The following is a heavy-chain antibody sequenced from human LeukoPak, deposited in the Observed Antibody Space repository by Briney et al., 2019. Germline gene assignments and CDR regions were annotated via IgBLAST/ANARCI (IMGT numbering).Heavy chain of an antibody. J-gene: IGHJ4*02. D-gene: IGHD5-24*01. V-gene: IGHV3-21*01. CDR2: ISSSSSYI. Sequence: PGGSLRLSCAGSGFTFSSYSMNWVRQAPGKGLEWVSSISSSSSYIYYADSVKGRFTISRDNAKNSLYLQMNSLRAEDTAVYYCARDVGDGYNHQEIDYWGQGTLVTVSS. CDR1: GFTFSSYS. CDR3: ARDVGDGYNHQEIDY.